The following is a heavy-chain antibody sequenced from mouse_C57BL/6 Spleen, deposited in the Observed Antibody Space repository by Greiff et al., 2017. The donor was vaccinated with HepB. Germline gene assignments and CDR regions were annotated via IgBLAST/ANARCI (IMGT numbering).Heavy chain of an antibody. D-gene: IGHD3-3*01. CDR2: IRSKSNNYAT. V-gene: IGHV10-1*01. CDR3: VRHGGRGYFDY. CDR1: GFSFTTYA. Sequence: EVQLVESGGGLVQPKGSLKLSCAASGFSFTTYAMNWVRQAPGKGLEWVARIRSKSNNYATYYADSVKDRFTISRDDSESMLYLQMNNLKTEDTAMYYCVRHGGRGYFDYWGQGTTLTVSS. J-gene: IGHJ2*01.